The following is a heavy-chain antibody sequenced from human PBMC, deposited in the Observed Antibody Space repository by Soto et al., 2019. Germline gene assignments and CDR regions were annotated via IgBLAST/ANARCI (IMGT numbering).Heavy chain of an antibody. D-gene: IGHD2-2*01. J-gene: IGHJ6*02. CDR3: ARVRGDIVVVPAATPYYYYGMDV. CDR1: GYTFTSYG. CDR2: ISAYNGNT. Sequence: ASVKVSCKASGYTFTSYGISWLLQAPGQGLEWMGWISAYNGNTNYAQKLQGRVTMTTDTSTSTAYMELRSLRSDDTAVYYCARVRGDIVVVPAATPYYYYGMDVWG. V-gene: IGHV1-18*01.